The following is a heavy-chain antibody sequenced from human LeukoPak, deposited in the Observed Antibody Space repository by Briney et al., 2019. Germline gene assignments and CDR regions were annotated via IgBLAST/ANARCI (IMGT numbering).Heavy chain of an antibody. CDR3: AKDRAPITPYSYYFYDMDV. CDR1: EFTFSSYG. CDR2: ISYDGSNK. D-gene: IGHD5-12*01. V-gene: IGHV3-30*18. Sequence: GGSLRLSCAASEFTFSSYGMHWVRQAPGKGLEWVTVISYDGSNKYYADSVKGRFTISRDNSKNTLYLQMNSLRAEDTAVYYCAKDRAPITPYSYYFYDMDVWGQGTTVTVSS. J-gene: IGHJ6*02.